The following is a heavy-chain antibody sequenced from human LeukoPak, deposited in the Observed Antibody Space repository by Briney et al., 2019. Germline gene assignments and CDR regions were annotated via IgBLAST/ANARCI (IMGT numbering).Heavy chain of an antibody. D-gene: IGHD6-6*01. J-gene: IGHJ4*02. CDR3: ARGFGIAAPRYFDY. CDR1: GYTFTGYY. V-gene: IGHV1-2*04. CDR2: INPNSGGT. Sequence: ASVKVSCKASGYTFTGYYMHLVRQAPGQGLEWMGWINPNSGGTNYAQKFQGWVTMTRDTSISTAYMELSRLRSDDTAVYYCARGFGIAAPRYFDYWGQGTLVTVSS.